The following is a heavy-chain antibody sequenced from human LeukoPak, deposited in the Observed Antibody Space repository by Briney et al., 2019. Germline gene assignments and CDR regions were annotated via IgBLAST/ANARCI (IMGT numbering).Heavy chain of an antibody. D-gene: IGHD3-10*01. Sequence: SETLSLTCAVYGGSFSGYYWSWIRQPPGKGLEWIGEINHSGSTNYNPSLKSRVTISVDTSKNQFSLKLSSVTAADTAVYYCARDNMVRGASLFDYWGQGTLVTVSS. CDR2: INHSGST. V-gene: IGHV4-34*01. CDR3: ARDNMVRGASLFDY. J-gene: IGHJ4*02. CDR1: GGSFSGYY.